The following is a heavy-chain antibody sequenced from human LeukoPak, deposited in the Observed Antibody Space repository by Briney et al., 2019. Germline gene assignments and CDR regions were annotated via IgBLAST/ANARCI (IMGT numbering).Heavy chain of an antibody. J-gene: IGHJ4*02. CDR2: IYTSGTT. Sequence: SETLSLTCSVSGGSISSSSYYWGWIRQPPGKGLEWIGRIYTSGTTNYNPSLKSRATVSVDTSKNLFFLNLSSVTAADTAIYCCARLVNRLMFDYWGQGALVTVSS. CDR3: ARLVNRLMFDY. D-gene: IGHD1-14*01. CDR1: GGSISSSSYY. V-gene: IGHV4-39*07.